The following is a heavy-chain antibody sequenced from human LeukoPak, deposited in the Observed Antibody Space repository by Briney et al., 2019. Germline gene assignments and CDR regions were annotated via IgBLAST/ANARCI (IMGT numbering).Heavy chain of an antibody. Sequence: NPSETLSLTCTVSGGSISSYYWSWIRQPPGKGLEWIGHIYYSGSTNYNPSLKSRVTISVDTSKNQFSLKLSSVTAADTAVYYCARHSYCSSTSCYFPYYYYGMDVWGQGTTVTVSS. CDR3: ARHSYCSSTSCYFPYYYYGMDV. V-gene: IGHV4-59*08. CDR2: IYYSGST. D-gene: IGHD2-2*01. J-gene: IGHJ6*02. CDR1: GGSISSYY.